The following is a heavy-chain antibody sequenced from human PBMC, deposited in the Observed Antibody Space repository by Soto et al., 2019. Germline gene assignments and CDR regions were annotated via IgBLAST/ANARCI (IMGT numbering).Heavy chain of an antibody. CDR1: GGSISSGDYY. D-gene: IGHD3-22*01. J-gene: IGHJ6*02. CDR3: ARDRSETYYYDSSGYQGGMDV. CDR2: IYYSGST. V-gene: IGHV4-30-4*01. Sequence: QVQLQESGPGLVKPSQTLSLTCTVSGGSISSGDYYWSWIRQPPGKGLEWIGYIYYSGSTYYNPSLKSRVTISVDTSKNQFSLKLSSVTAADTAVYYCARDRSETYYYDSSGYQGGMDVWGQGTTVTVSS.